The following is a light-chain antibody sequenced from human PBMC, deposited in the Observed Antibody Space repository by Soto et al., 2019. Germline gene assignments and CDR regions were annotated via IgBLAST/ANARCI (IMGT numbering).Light chain of an antibody. CDR1: HYVTTD. CDR2: DAS. J-gene: IGKJ5*01. CDR3: QQRSSWSPIT. Sequence: EIVLTQSPATLSLSPGERATLPCRASHYVTTDLAWYQHRPGQAPRLLIYDASARATGVSARFSGSGSGTDFTLTISGLEPEDFAIYYCQQRSSWSPITFGQGTRLEIK. V-gene: IGKV3-11*01.